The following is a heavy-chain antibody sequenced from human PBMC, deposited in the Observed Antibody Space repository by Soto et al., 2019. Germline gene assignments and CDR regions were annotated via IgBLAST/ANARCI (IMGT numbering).Heavy chain of an antibody. D-gene: IGHD1-7*01. CDR2: IYRTGST. V-gene: IGHV4-4*02. Sequence: QVQLQESGPGLVKPSGTLSLTCAVSGGSFTSNNWWTWVRQPPGQGLEWIGEIYRTGSTNYNPSLKSRVTISLDKSENQFSLKVPSLTPADTAVYYCASRDPGTSVDYWGQGTLVTVSS. CDR1: GGSFTSNNW. CDR3: ASRDPGTSVDY. J-gene: IGHJ4*02.